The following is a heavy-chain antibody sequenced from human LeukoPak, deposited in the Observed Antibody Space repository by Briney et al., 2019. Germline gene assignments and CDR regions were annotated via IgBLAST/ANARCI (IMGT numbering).Heavy chain of an antibody. CDR1: GGSFSGYY. CDR3: ARQGDCSSTSCYIEGWYYFDY. V-gene: IGHV4-34*01. Sequence: SETLSLNCAVYGGSFSGYYWSWIRQPPGKGLEWIGEINHSGSTNYNPSLKSRVTISVDTSKNQFSLKLSSVTAADTAVYYCARQGDCSSTSCYIEGWYYFDYWGQGTLVTVSS. CDR2: INHSGST. D-gene: IGHD2-2*02. J-gene: IGHJ4*02.